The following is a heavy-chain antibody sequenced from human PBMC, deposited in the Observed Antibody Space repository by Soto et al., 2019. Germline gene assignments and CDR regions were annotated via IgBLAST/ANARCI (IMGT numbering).Heavy chain of an antibody. V-gene: IGHV3-33*06. J-gene: IGHJ6*03. CDR1: ESIFRGYG. Sequence: GGSLRLSCAAPESIFRGYGMHWVRQAPGKGLEWVAVIRCSGGSINYADAVRGRFTISRDNSKNTLYLQMNSLRAEDTAVYYCAKFSNISTGYFYYYYMDVWGKGTTVTVSS. CDR3: AKFSNISTGYFYYYYMDV. D-gene: IGHD3-9*01. CDR2: IRCSGGSI.